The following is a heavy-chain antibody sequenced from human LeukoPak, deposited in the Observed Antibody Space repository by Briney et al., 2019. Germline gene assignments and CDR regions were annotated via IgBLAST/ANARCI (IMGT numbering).Heavy chain of an antibody. V-gene: IGHV4-38-2*02. J-gene: IGHJ5*02. CDR2: IYHSGST. D-gene: IGHD6-19*01. CDR1: GYFNNSGYY. Sequence: KPSETLSLTCTFSGYFNNSGYYWGRIRPPPGKGLEWIGSIYHSGSTYYNPSLKSRVTISVDTSKNQFSLKLSSVTAADTAVYYCARGRYSSGWDNCFDPWGQGTLATVSS. CDR3: ARGRYSSGWDNCFDP.